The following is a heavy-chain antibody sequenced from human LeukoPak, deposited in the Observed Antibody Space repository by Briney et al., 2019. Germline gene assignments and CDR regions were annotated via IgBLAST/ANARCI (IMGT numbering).Heavy chain of an antibody. CDR2: IYYSGST. CDR3: ARSDGRESYFDY. V-gene: IGHV4-31*03. CDR1: GGSISSGGYY. J-gene: IGHJ4*02. Sequence: SETLSLTCTVSGGSISSGGYYWSWIRQHPGKGLEWIGYIYYSGSTYYNPSLKSRVTIPVDTSKNQFSLKLSSVTAADTAVYYCARSDGRESYFDYWGQGTLVTVSS.